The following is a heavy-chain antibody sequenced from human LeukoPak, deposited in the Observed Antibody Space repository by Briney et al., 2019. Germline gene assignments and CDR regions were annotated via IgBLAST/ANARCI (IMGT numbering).Heavy chain of an antibody. CDR1: GGSISGYY. CDR2: INHSGST. CDR3: ARGRTHCSSTSCYTFWFDP. V-gene: IGHV4-34*01. D-gene: IGHD2-2*02. Sequence: SETLSLTCTVSGGSISGYYWSWIRQPPGKGLEWIGEINHSGSTNYNPSLKSRVTISVDTSKNQFSLKLSSVTAADTAVYYCARGRTHCSSTSCYTFWFDPWGQGTLVTVSS. J-gene: IGHJ5*02.